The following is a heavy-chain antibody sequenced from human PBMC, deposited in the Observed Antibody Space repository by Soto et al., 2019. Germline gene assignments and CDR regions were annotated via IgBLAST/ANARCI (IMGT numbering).Heavy chain of an antibody. J-gene: IGHJ6*02. D-gene: IGHD2-21*02. CDR2: FDPEDGET. CDR3: ATARLRQGVQHVYYYGMDV. V-gene: IGHV1-24*01. Sequence: GXSVKVSCKVSGYTLTELSMHWVRQAPGKGLEWMGGFDPEDGETIYAQKFQGRVTMTEDTSTDTAYMELSSLRSEDTAVYYCATARLRQGVQHVYYYGMDVWGQGTTVTASS. CDR1: GYTLTELS.